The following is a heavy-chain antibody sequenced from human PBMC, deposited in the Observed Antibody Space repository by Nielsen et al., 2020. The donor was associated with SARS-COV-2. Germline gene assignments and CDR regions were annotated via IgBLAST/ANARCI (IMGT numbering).Heavy chain of an antibody. CDR3: AKDSSSSWYKDYFDY. V-gene: IGHV3-11*05. D-gene: IGHD6-13*01. Sequence: GESLKISCAASGFTFSDYYMSWIRQAPGKGLEWVSYISSSSSYTNYADSVKGRFTISRDNSKNTLYLQMNSLRAEDTAVYYCAKDSSSSWYKDYFDYWGQGTLVTVSS. CDR2: ISSSSSYT. CDR1: GFTFSDYY. J-gene: IGHJ4*02.